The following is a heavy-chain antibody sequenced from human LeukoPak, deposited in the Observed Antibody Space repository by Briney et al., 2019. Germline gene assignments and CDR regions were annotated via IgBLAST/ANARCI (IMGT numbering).Heavy chain of an antibody. CDR2: INPSGGST. Sequence: ASVKVSCKASGYTFTSYYMHWVRQAPGQGLEGMGIINPSGGSTSYAQKFQGRVTMTRDTSTSTVYMELSSLRSEDTAVYYCARGKRITMVRGVIGNWFDPWGQGALVTVSS. V-gene: IGHV1-46*01. J-gene: IGHJ5*02. CDR1: GYTFTSYY. D-gene: IGHD3-10*01. CDR3: ARGKRITMVRGVIGNWFDP.